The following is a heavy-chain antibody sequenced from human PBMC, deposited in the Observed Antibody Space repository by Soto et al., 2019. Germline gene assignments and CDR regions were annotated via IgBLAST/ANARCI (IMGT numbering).Heavy chain of an antibody. CDR3: ARDRRDQLPPYYYYYGMDV. Sequence: QVQLVESGGGVVQRGGSLRLSCAASGFTFSTYAMHWVRRAPGRGLEWVAVISYDGSNKYYADSVKGRLTISRDNSKNTLYLQMNSLRAEDTAVFYCARDRRDQLPPYYYYYGMDVWAQGTTVTVSS. CDR2: ISYDGSNK. D-gene: IGHD2-2*01. V-gene: IGHV3-30-3*01. J-gene: IGHJ6*02. CDR1: GFTFSTYA.